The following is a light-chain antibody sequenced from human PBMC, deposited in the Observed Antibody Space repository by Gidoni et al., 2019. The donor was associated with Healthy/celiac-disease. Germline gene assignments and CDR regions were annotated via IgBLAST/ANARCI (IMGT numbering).Light chain of an antibody. Sequence: DIVMTQSPLSLPVTPGEPASISCRSSQSLLHSNGYNYLDWYLQKTGQSPQLLIYLGSNRASGVPDRFSGSGSGTDFTLKISRVEAEDVGVYYCMQALQRSTFGGGTKVGIK. CDR2: LGS. CDR1: QSLLHSNGYNY. J-gene: IGKJ4*01. V-gene: IGKV2-28*01. CDR3: MQALQRST.